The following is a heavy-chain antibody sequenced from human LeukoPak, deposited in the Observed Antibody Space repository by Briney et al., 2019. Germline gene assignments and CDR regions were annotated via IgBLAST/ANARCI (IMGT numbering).Heavy chain of an antibody. Sequence: SETLSLTCTVSGGSISSSSYYWGWIRQPPGKGLEWIGSIYYSGSTYYNPSLKSRVTISVDTSKNQFSLKLSSVTAADTAVYYCARLPRSYSSGWYWVADYYGMDVWGQGTTVTVSS. CDR1: GGSISSSSYY. CDR3: ARLPRSYSSGWYWVADYYGMDV. D-gene: IGHD6-13*01. J-gene: IGHJ6*02. CDR2: IYYSGST. V-gene: IGHV4-39*01.